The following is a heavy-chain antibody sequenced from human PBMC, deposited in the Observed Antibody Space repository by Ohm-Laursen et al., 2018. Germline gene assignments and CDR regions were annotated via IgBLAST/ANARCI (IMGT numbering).Heavy chain of an antibody. J-gene: IGHJ4*02. D-gene: IGHD6-13*01. CDR2: IKQDGSQK. V-gene: IGHV3-7*01. CDR3: AGDRNSNTWSYY. Sequence: GSLRLSCAASGSTFSDHWMTWVRQAPGKGLEWVANIKQDGSQKYYLDSVKGRFTISRNNAKNSLYLQMNSLRAEDTAVYYCAGDRNSNTWSYYWGQGTLVTVS. CDR1: GSTFSDHW.